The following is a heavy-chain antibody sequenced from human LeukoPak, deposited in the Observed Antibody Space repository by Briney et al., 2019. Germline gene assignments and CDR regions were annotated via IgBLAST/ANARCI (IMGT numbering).Heavy chain of an antibody. Sequence: SETLSLTCAVYGGSFSGYYWSWLRQPPGKGLEWIGEINHSGSTNYNPSLTSRVTISVDTSKNQFSLKLSSVTAADTAVYYCASKKGYYYGSGSYFIRFDPWGQGTLVTVSS. CDR3: ASKKGYYYGSGSYFIRFDP. V-gene: IGHV4-34*01. D-gene: IGHD3-10*01. CDR1: GGSFSGYY. CDR2: INHSGST. J-gene: IGHJ5*02.